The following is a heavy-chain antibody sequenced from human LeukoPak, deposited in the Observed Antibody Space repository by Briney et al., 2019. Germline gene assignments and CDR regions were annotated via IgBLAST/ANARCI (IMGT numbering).Heavy chain of an antibody. V-gene: IGHV1-8*01. J-gene: IGHJ4*02. Sequence: ASVKVSCKASGYSFTSYDINWVRQAPGQGLEWMGWVNPESGNTGYTQKFQGRVTMTWNTSISTASMELSSLRSDDTAIYYCAREGYCSGGSCHYYFDYGGQGTLLSVSS. D-gene: IGHD2-15*01. CDR2: VNPESGNT. CDR1: GYSFTSYD. CDR3: AREGYCSGGSCHYYFDY.